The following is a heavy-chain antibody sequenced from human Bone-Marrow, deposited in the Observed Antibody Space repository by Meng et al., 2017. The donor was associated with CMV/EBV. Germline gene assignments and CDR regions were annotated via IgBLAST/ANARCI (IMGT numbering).Heavy chain of an antibody. CDR1: GFTFSSYW. CDR3: ARFRVVTRYYFDY. CDR2: IKQDGSEK. J-gene: IGHJ4*02. Sequence: GESLKISCAAPGFTFSSYWMSWVRQAPGKGLEWVANIKQDGSEKYYVDSVKGRFTISRDNAKNSLYLQMNSLRAEDTAVYYCARFRVVTRYYFDYWGQGTLVTVSS. D-gene: IGHD3-3*01. V-gene: IGHV3-7*01.